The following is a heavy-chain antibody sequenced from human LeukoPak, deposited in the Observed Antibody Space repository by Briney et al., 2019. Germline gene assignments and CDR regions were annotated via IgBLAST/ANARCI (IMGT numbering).Heavy chain of an antibody. Sequence: GGSLRLSCAASGFTFSSYSMNWVRQAPGKGLEWVSSISRSSSYIYYADSVKGRFTISRDNAKNSLYLQMNSLRAEDTAVYYCARESDFDYWGQGTLVTVSS. CDR2: ISRSSSYI. V-gene: IGHV3-21*01. CDR3: ARESDFDY. CDR1: GFTFSSYS. J-gene: IGHJ4*02.